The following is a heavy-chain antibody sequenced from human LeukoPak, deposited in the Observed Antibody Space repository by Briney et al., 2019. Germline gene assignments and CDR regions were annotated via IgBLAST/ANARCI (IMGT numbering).Heavy chain of an antibody. CDR2: IKRDGSER. J-gene: IGHJ5*02. V-gene: IGHV3-7*01. CDR1: GVTFSSYW. D-gene: IGHD2-2*02. Sequence: PGGSLRLSCAASGVTFSSYWMNWVRQAPGKGLEWVADIKRDGSERHYVDSVKGRFTISRDNAKNSLYLQMNSLRAEDTAVYYCARDLEHCTSTTCYTRLDPWGQGTLVTVSS. CDR3: ARDLEHCTSTTCYTRLDP.